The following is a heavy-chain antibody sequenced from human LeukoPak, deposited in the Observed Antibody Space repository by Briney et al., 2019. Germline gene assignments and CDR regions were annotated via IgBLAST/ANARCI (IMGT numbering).Heavy chain of an antibody. Sequence: GSLRLSCAASGFAFHSFDMYWVRQAPGKGLEWVSRITNDGGKTYYADSVRGRFTISRDNSQSSLYLQMNSLRTDDAALYYCATWAFYHGLDVWGQGTTVTVSS. CDR1: GFAFHSFD. V-gene: IGHV3-43*02. D-gene: IGHD1-26*01. CDR2: ITNDGGKT. J-gene: IGHJ6*02. CDR3: ATWAFYHGLDV.